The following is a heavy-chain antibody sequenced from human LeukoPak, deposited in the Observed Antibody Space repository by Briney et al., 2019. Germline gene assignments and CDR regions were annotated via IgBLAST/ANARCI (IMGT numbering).Heavy chain of an antibody. CDR1: GGSISSSSYY. D-gene: IGHD3-16*02. CDR3: ARQNDYVWGSYRKKGYYYYMDV. J-gene: IGHJ6*03. CDR2: KYYSGST. V-gene: IGHV4-39*01. Sequence: SHTLCLTCTVSGGSISSSSYYWGWIRQPPGKGLEWIGSKYYSGSTYYNPSLKSRVTISVDTSKNQFSLKLSSVTAADTAVYYCARQNDYVWGSYRKKGYYYYMDVWGKGTRVTVSS.